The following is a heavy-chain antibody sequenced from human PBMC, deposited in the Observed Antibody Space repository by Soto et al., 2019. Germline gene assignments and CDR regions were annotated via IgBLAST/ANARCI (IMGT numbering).Heavy chain of an antibody. CDR3: ARAVARGVKTIYYYYGMDV. V-gene: IGHV1-3*01. CDR1: GYTFSNFA. D-gene: IGHD3-10*01. Sequence: QVQLVQSGAEVKKPGASVKVSCKASGYTFSNFAMHWVRQAPGQRLEWMGWINPGNGNTKYSQTFQGRVTITSDTSASTAYMELSSLRSEDTAVYYCARAVARGVKTIYYYYGMDVWGQGTTVTVSS. J-gene: IGHJ6*02. CDR2: INPGNGNT.